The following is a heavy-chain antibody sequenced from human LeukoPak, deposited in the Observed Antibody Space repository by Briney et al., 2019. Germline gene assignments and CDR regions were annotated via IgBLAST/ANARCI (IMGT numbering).Heavy chain of an antibody. CDR1: GFPFSSYE. V-gene: IGHV3-48*03. CDR3: AREGGVGTTAYFDY. J-gene: IGHJ4*02. CDR2: ISSSDGTI. D-gene: IGHD1-26*01. Sequence: GGSLRLSCAASGFPFSSYEMNWVRQAPGKGLEWVSYISSSDGTIYYADSVKGRFTISRDNAESSLYLQMNSLRAEDTAVYYCAREGGVGTTAYFDYWGQGTLVTVSS.